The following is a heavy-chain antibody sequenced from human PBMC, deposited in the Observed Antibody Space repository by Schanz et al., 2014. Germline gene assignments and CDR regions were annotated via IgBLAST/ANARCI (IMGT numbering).Heavy chain of an antibody. D-gene: IGHD1-26*01. V-gene: IGHV1-46*01. CDR1: GYTFTSYF. CDR2: IHPSGGST. CDR3: ARGFLASGGKTFDC. Sequence: QVQLVQSGAEVKKPGASVKLSCEASGYTFTSYFLHWVRQAPGQGPEWMGIIHPSGGSTNYAQQFLGRLAMTRDTSTNTVYMNLSSLTSADTAVSYGARGFLASGGKTFDCWGQGTLVTVSS. J-gene: IGHJ4*02.